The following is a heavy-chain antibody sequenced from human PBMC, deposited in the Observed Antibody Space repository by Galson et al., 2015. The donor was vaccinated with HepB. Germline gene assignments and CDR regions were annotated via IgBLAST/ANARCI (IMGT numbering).Heavy chain of an antibody. CDR3: ARAVPERFDFWSGYSHFDS. CDR2: IIPIFGAT. V-gene: IGHV1-69*06. CDR1: GSTLSNYG. D-gene: IGHD3-3*01. J-gene: IGHJ4*02. Sequence: SVKVSCKASGSTLSNYGINWVRQAPGQGLEWMGRIIPIFGATNYAQKFQGRVKLIEDKSTSTAYMELSSLTSEDTAVYFCARAVPERFDFWSGYSHFDSWGQGTVATVSS.